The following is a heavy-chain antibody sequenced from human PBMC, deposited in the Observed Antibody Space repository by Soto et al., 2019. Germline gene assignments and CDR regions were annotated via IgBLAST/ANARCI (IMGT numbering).Heavy chain of an antibody. CDR3: ASGSHVPQY. Sequence: QLQLQESGSGLVKLSQTPSLTGADSAGSITSGGYSWSWIRQPPGKGLEWIGYISHSGSTYYNPSLKRRVTISVARSKNQCPLKLSSGTAADTALYNCASGSHVPQYWGQGTLVTVSS. V-gene: IGHV4-30-2*01. J-gene: IGHJ4*02. CDR1: AGSITSGGYS. CDR2: ISHSGST. D-gene: IGHD6-6*01.